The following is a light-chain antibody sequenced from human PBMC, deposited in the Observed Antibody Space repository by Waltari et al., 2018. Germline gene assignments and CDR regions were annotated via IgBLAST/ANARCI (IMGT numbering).Light chain of an antibody. J-gene: IGKJ4*01. V-gene: IGKV3-11*01. CDR2: DAT. Sequence: DIVMTQSPTTMSLSPGERATLSCSAIQTVYNYLAWDQQKAGQAPRLLIYDATKRATGVPARFSGSGFGADFTLTISSLEPEDFVVYYCQQRKSWPFTFGGGSRVDIK. CDR1: QTVYNY. CDR3: QQRKSWPFT.